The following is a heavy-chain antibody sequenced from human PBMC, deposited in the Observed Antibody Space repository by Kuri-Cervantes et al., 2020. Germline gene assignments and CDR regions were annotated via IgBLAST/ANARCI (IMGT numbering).Heavy chain of an antibody. V-gene: IGHV3-9*01. J-gene: IGHJ6*03. D-gene: IGHD3-3*01. CDR3: ARAKEVGYDFWSGYYTNYYYYYYMDV. CDR2: ISWNSGSI. Sequence: SLKISCAASGFTFDDYAMHWVRQAPGKGLEWVSGISWNSGSIGYADSVKGRFTISRDNAKNSLYLQMNSLRAEDTAVYYCARAKEVGYDFWSGYYTNYYYYYYMDVWGKGTTVTVSS. CDR1: GFTFDDYA.